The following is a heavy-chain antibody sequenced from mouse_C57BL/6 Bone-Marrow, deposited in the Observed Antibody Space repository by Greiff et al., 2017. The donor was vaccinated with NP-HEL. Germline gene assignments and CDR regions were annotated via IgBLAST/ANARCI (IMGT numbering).Heavy chain of an antibody. CDR1: GFTFSSYA. CDR3: ASDGYHFAY. Sequence: EVHLVESGGGLVKPGGSLKLSCAASGFTFSSYAMSWVRQTPEKRLEWVATISDGGSYTYYPDKVKGRFTISRDNAKNNLYLQMSHLKSEDTAMYYCASDGYHFAYWGQGTLVTVST. J-gene: IGHJ3*01. V-gene: IGHV5-4*01. CDR2: ISDGGSYT. D-gene: IGHD2-2*01.